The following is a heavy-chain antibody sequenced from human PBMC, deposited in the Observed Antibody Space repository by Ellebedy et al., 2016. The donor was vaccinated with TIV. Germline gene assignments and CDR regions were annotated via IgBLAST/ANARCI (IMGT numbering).Heavy chain of an antibody. CDR3: ARSAGDSSGWFVS. D-gene: IGHD3-22*01. J-gene: IGHJ5*01. V-gene: IGHV3-23*01. CDR1: GFRFAGHA. Sequence: GESLKISCAASGFRFAGHAMSWVRQAHGKGLEWVSSITGSGDKTYYRTSVRGRFTISRDNSRDTLYLDMNILRGEDTALYSCARSAGDSSGWFVSWGQGTVVIVSS. CDR2: ITGSGDKT.